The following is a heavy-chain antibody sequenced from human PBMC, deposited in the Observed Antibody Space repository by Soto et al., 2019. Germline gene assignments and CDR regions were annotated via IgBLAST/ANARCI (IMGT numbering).Heavy chain of an antibody. J-gene: IGHJ4*01. D-gene: IGHD2-8*01. CDR3: ARDLNPRQEMLYALLGY. Sequence: EVQLVESGGGLVQPGGSLRLSCAASGFTFSSYSMNWVRQAPGKGLECVSYISGSSSMIYYADSVKGRFTISRDNAKNSLYLQMNSLRAEDTAVYYCARDLNPRQEMLYALLGYWGHGTLVTVSS. CDR1: GFTFSSYS. CDR2: ISGSSSMI. V-gene: IGHV3-48*01.